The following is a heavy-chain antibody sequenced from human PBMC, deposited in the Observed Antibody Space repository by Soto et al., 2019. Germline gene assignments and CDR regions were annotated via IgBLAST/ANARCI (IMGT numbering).Heavy chain of an antibody. CDR1: GDSISSPNW. J-gene: IGHJ4*02. D-gene: IGHD2-8*01. V-gene: IGHV4-4*02. CDR2: MFASGSS. CDR3: XXXGVDHRPDY. Sequence: VQLQESGPGLVKPSETLSLTCAVSGDSISSPNWWSWYRQTPGQGLELIGEMFASGSSNYNPSLNGRVTISXXTXXXXXXXXXXXXXXXXXXXXXXXXXGVDHRPDYWGQGIPVTVSS.